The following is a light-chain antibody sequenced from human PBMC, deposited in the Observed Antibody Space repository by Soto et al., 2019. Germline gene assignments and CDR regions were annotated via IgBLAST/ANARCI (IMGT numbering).Light chain of an antibody. CDR1: SSDVGGYNY. CDR2: EVS. J-gene: IGLJ3*02. V-gene: IGLV2-8*01. CDR3: SSYAGSTWGV. Sequence: QSALTQPPSASGSPGQSVTISCTGTSSDVGGYNYVSWYQQHPGKAPKLMIYEVSKRPSGVHDRFSGSKSGNTASLTVSGLQAEDEADYYCSSYAGSTWGVFGGGTKLTVL.